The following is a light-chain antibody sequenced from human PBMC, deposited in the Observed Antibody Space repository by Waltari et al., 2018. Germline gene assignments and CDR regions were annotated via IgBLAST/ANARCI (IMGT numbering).Light chain of an antibody. CDR1: SSDIGGYNY. Sequence: CTGTSSDIGGYNYVSWYQQHPGTAPKLMIYEVSKRPSGVSDRFSGSKSGNTASLTISGLQAEDEADYYCSSYAGSNTYIFGGGTRFTVL. CDR3: SSYAGSNTYI. J-gene: IGLJ1*01. CDR2: EVS. V-gene: IGLV2-8*01.